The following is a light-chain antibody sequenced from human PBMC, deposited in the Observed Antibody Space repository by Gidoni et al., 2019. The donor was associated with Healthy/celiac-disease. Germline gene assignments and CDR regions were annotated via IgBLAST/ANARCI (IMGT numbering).Light chain of an antibody. CDR2: RNN. J-gene: IGLJ1*01. CDR1: CSKIGSNY. Sequence: QSVLTPPPSASGTPGQRVTISCSGSCSKIGSNYVYWYQQPPGTAPKLLIYRNNQRPSGVPDRFSGSRSGTSASLAISGLRSEDEADYYCAAWDDSLSVNYVFGTGTKVTVL. CDR3: AAWDDSLSVNYV. V-gene: IGLV1-47*01.